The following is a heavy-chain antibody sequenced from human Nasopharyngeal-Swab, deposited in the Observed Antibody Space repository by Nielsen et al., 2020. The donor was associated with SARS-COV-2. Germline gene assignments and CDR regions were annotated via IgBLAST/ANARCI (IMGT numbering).Heavy chain of an antibody. D-gene: IGHD2/OR15-2a*01. V-gene: IGHV1-46*01. CDR1: GYTFTRYY. Sequence: ASVKVSCKASGYTFTRYYIHWVRQAPGQGLEWMGIINPGGGSARYSQNFQGRVTMTRDTSTSTVYMELSSLRSEDTAVYYCARGLGTRSNNFDYWGQGTLVTVSS. J-gene: IGHJ4*02. CDR2: INPGGGSA. CDR3: ARGLGTRSNNFDY.